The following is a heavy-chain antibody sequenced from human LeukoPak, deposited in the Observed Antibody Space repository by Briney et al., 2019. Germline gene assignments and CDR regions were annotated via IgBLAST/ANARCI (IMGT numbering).Heavy chain of an antibody. CDR3: ARVRLSDLDY. CDR1: GYTFTSYY. V-gene: IGHV1-46*01. Sequence: ASVKVSCKASGYTFTSYYMHWVRQAPGQGLEWMGIINPSGGSTSYAQKFQGRVTMTRDTSTSTAYMELSRLRSDDTAVYYCARVRLSDLDYWGQGTLVTVSS. D-gene: IGHD2/OR15-2a*01. J-gene: IGHJ4*02. CDR2: INPSGGST.